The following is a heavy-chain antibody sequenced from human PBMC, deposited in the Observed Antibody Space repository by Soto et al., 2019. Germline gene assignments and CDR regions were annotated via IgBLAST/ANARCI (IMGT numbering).Heavy chain of an antibody. V-gene: IGHV4-4*02. CDR1: GGSISSSNW. Sequence: SETLSLTCAVSGGSISSSNWWSWVRQPPGEGLEWIGEIYHSGSTNYNPSLKSRVTISVDKSKNQFSLKLSSVTAADTAVYYCARAGELGYCSSTSCRRFDPWGQGTLVTVSS. CDR3: ARAGELGYCSSTSCRRFDP. D-gene: IGHD2-2*01. J-gene: IGHJ5*02. CDR2: IYHSGST.